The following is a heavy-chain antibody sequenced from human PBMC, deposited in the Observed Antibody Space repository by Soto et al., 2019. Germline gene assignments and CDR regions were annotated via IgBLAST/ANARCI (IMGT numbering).Heavy chain of an antibody. J-gene: IGHJ4*02. CDR3: TTALRFLGWPDY. D-gene: IGHD3-3*01. V-gene: IGHV3-15*01. CDR1: GFPFSNAW. CDR2: IKSKTDGGTT. Sequence: EVHLVESGGGLVESGGSLRLSCAASGFPFSNAWMSWVRQAPGKGLEWVGRIKSKTDGGTTDYAAPVKGRFTISRDDSKNMLYLQMNSLKIEDTAVYYCTTALRFLGWPDYWGQGTLVTVSS.